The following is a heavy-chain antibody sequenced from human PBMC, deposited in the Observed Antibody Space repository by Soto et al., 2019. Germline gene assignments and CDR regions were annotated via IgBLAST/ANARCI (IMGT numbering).Heavy chain of an antibody. CDR2: MNPNSGYT. Sequence: ASVKVSCKASGYTFTSYDINWVRQATGQGLGWMGWMNPNSGYTGYAQKFQGRVTMTRNTSISTAYMELSSLRSEDTAVHYCATYCSSTSCYSAFDIWGQGTMVTVSS. D-gene: IGHD2-2*02. CDR3: ATYCSSTSCYSAFDI. CDR1: GYTFTSYD. V-gene: IGHV1-8*01. J-gene: IGHJ3*02.